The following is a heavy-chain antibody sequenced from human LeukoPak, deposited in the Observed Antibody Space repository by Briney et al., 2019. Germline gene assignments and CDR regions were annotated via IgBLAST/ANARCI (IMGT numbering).Heavy chain of an antibody. Sequence: GGSLRLSCAASGFTFSSYSMNWVRQAPGKGLEWVSYISSSGSTIYYADSVKGRFTISRDNAKNSLYLQMNSLRAEDTAVYYCARVEFLEWYFDLWGRGTLVTVSS. CDR2: ISSSGSTI. CDR1: GFTFSSYS. J-gene: IGHJ2*01. D-gene: IGHD3-3*01. V-gene: IGHV3-48*04. CDR3: ARVEFLEWYFDL.